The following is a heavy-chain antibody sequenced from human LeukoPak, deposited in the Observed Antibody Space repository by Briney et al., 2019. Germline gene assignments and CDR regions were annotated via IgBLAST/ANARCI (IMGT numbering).Heavy chain of an antibody. CDR1: GFTFSSCC. CDR3: AKYAIGSGWYYFDY. CDR2: ISGSGGST. D-gene: IGHD6-19*01. J-gene: IGHJ4*02. Sequence: GGSLRLSCVASGFTFSSCCMIWVRQAPGKGLEWVSAISGSGGSTYYADSVKGRFTISRDNSKNTLYLQMNSLRAEDTAVYYCAKYAIGSGWYYFDYWGQGTLVTVSS. V-gene: IGHV3-23*01.